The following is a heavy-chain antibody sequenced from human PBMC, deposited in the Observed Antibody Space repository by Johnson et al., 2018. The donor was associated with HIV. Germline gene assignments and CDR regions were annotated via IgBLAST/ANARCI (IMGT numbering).Heavy chain of an antibody. CDR1: GFTFSSYA. V-gene: IGHV3-30*04. Sequence: QEQLVESGGGVVQPGRSLRLSCAASGFTFSSYAMHWVRQAPGKGLEWVAVISYDGSNKYYADSVKGRFTISRDNSKNTLYLQMNSLRAEDTAVYYCARCRDAYTLLSAFDIWGQGTMVTVSS. J-gene: IGHJ3*02. D-gene: IGHD5-24*01. CDR2: ISYDGSNK. CDR3: ARCRDAYTLLSAFDI.